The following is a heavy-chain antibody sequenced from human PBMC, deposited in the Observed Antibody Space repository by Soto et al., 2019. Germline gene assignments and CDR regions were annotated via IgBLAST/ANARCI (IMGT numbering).Heavy chain of an antibody. CDR2: IYYSGST. V-gene: IGHV4-59*01. CDR1: GGSISSYY. D-gene: IGHD2-15*01. J-gene: IGHJ2*01. Sequence: QVQLQESGPGLVKPSETLSLTCTVSGGSISSYYWSWIRQPPGKGLEWIGYIYYSGSTNYNPSLKSRVTLSVDTSKNQFSLKLSSVTAADTAVYYCARAYHCSGGSCYSDFYWYFDLWGRGTLVTVSS. CDR3: ARAYHCSGGSCYSDFYWYFDL.